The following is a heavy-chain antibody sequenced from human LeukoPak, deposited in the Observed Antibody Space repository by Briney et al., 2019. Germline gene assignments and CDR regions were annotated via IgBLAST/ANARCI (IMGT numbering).Heavy chain of an antibody. D-gene: IGHD2-15*01. CDR2: ISSSGSTI. Sequence: GGSLRLSCAASGFTFSDYYMSWIRQAPGKGLEWVSYISSSGSTIYYADSVEGRFTISRDNAKNSLYLQMNSLRAEDTAVYYCARELCGRSGCSYYMDVWGKGTTVTVSS. J-gene: IGHJ6*03. CDR1: GFTFSDYY. V-gene: IGHV3-11*01. CDR3: ARELCGRSGCSYYMDV.